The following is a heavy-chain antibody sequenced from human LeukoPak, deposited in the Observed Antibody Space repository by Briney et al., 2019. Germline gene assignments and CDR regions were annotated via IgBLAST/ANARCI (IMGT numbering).Heavy chain of an antibody. Sequence: GGSLRLSCAASGFSFDDYAMHWVRQAPGKGPEWVTGISWNSGSIGYADSVKGRFAISRDNAKNSLYLQMNSLRPEDTALYYCAKDISSTRFYYYGMDVWGQGTTVTVSS. CDR1: GFSFDDYA. CDR2: ISWNSGSI. V-gene: IGHV3-9*01. D-gene: IGHD2-2*01. CDR3: AKDISSTRFYYYGMDV. J-gene: IGHJ6*02.